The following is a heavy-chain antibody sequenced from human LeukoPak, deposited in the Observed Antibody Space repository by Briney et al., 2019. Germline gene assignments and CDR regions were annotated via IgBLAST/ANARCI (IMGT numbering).Heavy chain of an antibody. CDR1: GGSFSGYY. J-gene: IGHJ4*02. D-gene: IGHD4-17*01. V-gene: IGHV4-38-2*02. CDR2: IYHSGST. Sequence: SETLSLTCAVYGGSFSGYYWGWIRQPPGKGLEWIGSIYHSGSTYYNPSLKSRVTISVDTSKNQFSLKLTSVTAADTAVYYCARDSATVTTKYDYWGQGTLVTVSS. CDR3: ARDSATVTTKYDY.